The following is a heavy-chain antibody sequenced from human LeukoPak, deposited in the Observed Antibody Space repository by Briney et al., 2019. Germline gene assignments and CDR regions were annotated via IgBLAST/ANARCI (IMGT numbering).Heavy chain of an antibody. V-gene: IGHV3-66*01. CDR2: IYSGGST. D-gene: IGHD3-3*01. Sequence: GGSLRLSCAASGFTFSSYAMSWVRQAPGKGLEWVSVIYSGGSTYYADSVKGRFTISRDNSKNTLYLQMNSLRAEDTAVYYCASSPNYDFWSGYLDYWGQGTLVTVSS. J-gene: IGHJ4*02. CDR1: GFTFSSYA. CDR3: ASSPNYDFWSGYLDY.